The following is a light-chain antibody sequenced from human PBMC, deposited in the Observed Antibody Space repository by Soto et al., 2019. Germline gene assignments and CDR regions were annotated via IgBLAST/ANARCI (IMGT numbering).Light chain of an antibody. CDR2: DAS. Sequence: DIQMTHSPPAMSASVGDKVTITCRASQGISNHLVWFHQKPGQVTKRLIYDASVLQPGLSSRFRGSGSGTDFTLTIGNRPPEDFATYCSRHRHNSSSPVAQVTLLE. J-gene: IGKJ5*01. V-gene: IGKV1-17*03. CDR3: RHRHNSSSP. CDR1: QGISNH.